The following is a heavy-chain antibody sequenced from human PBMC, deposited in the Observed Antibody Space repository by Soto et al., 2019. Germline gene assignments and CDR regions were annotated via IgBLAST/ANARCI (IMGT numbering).Heavy chain of an antibody. D-gene: IGHD3-10*01. Sequence: PSETLSLTCTVSGGSISRGDYYWSWIRQPPGKGLEWIGYIYYSGSTYYNPSLKSRVTISVDTSKNQFPLKLSSVTAADTAVYYCASRKSSPYFDYWGQGTLVTVS. CDR2: IYYSGST. V-gene: IGHV4-30-4*01. CDR3: ASRKSSPYFDY. J-gene: IGHJ4*02. CDR1: GGSISRGDYY.